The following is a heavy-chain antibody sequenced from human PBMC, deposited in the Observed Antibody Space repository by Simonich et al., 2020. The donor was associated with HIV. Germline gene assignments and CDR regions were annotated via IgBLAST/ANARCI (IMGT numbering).Heavy chain of an antibody. CDR2: IMGIGGST. V-gene: IGHV3-23*01. Sequence: EVKLLESGGGLVQPGGSLRLSCEASGVTFSSYAMSWVGKAPGKGLVGCSAIMGIGGSTYYADSVKGRFTISGDNSKNTLYLQMNSLRAEDTAVYYCAKDRYYNFWSGYYDYWGQGTLVTVSS. CDR3: AKDRYYNFWSGYYDY. CDR1: GVTFSSYA. J-gene: IGHJ4*02. D-gene: IGHD3-3*01.